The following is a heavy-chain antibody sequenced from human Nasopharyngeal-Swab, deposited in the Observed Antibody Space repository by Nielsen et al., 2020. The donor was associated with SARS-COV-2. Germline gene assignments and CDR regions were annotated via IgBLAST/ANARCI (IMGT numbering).Heavy chain of an antibody. CDR3: ARSHRDYYDSSGSDDY. Sequence: GEFLKISCAASGFTFSSYWMSWVRQAPGKGLEWVANIKQDGNEKYYVDSVKGRFTISRDNAKNSLYLQMNSLRAEDTAVYYCARSHRDYYDSSGSDDYWGQGTLVTVSS. J-gene: IGHJ4*02. V-gene: IGHV3-7*03. CDR2: IKQDGNEK. D-gene: IGHD3-22*01. CDR1: GFTFSSYW.